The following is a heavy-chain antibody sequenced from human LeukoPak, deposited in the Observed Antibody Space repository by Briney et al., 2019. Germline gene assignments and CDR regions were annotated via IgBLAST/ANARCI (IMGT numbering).Heavy chain of an antibody. CDR3: VRKGLFIVVASAEKYFDL. J-gene: IGHJ4*02. CDR1: GFTFVNYT. CDR2: ISGSGGST. D-gene: IGHD2-15*01. V-gene: IGHV3-23*01. Sequence: GGSLRLSCAASGFTFVNYTMSWVRQAPGKGLEWVSAISGSGGSTHYADSVKGRSTISRDNSKNTLYLQMNSLTAEDTAVYYCVRKGLFIVVASAEKYFDLWGQGTLVTVSS.